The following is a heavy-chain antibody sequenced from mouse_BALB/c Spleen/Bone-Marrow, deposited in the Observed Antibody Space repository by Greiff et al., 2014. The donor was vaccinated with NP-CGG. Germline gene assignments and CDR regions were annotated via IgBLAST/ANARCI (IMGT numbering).Heavy chain of an antibody. CDR3: ARHHRYAYYFDY. Sequence: VQLQQSGSVLVRPGASVRLSCKASGYTFTNSWIHWAKQRPGQGLEWIGDIHPNSGNTNYNEKFKAKATLTVDTSSSTAYVDRSSLTSEDSAVYYCARHHRYAYYFDYWGQGTTLTVSS. D-gene: IGHD2-14*01. CDR2: IHPNSGNT. V-gene: IGHV1S130*01. J-gene: IGHJ2*01. CDR1: GYTFTNSW.